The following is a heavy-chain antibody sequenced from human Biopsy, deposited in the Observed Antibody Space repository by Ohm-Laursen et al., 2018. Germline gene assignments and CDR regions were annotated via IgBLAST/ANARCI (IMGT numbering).Heavy chain of an antibody. J-gene: IGHJ4*02. V-gene: IGHV4-59*08. CDR3: ARLPHGDYRYNFDY. CDR2: ISYSGIT. CDR1: GGSTSSSY. D-gene: IGHD4-17*01. Sequence: TLSLTCTVSGGSTSSSYWSWVRQPPGKGLEWIGYISYSGITNYNASLKSRLTISIDTSKNQFSLKLSPVTAADTAVYYCARLPHGDYRYNFDYWGQGTLVTVSS.